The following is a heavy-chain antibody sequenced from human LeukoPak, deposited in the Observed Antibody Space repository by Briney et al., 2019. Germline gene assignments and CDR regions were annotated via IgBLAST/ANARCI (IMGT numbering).Heavy chain of an antibody. CDR2: IISSGSTI. D-gene: IGHD3-22*01. Sequence: PGGSLRLSCAASGFTFSDYYMSWIRQAPGKGLEWVSYIISSGSTIYYADSVKGRFTISRDNAKNSLYLQMNSLRAENTAVYYCARAMTYYYDSSGYVAWWGQGTLVTVSS. V-gene: IGHV3-11*01. CDR3: ARAMTYYYDSSGYVAW. J-gene: IGHJ4*02. CDR1: GFTFSDYY.